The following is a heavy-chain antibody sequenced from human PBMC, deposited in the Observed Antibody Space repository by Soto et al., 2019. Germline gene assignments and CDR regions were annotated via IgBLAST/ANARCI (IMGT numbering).Heavy chain of an antibody. Sequence: GGSLRLSCEVSGFSFGSYAFHWVRQAPGKGLEWLSVISYHGREIYYADSVKDRFTISRDSFKNTVYLQMNSLRPDDTALYYCARDPLEVPGPFLDWGGKGPLVPVSS. V-gene: IGHV3-30-3*01. CDR1: GFSFGSYA. CDR3: ARDPLEVPGPFLDW. J-gene: IGHJ4*01. D-gene: IGHD3-3*02. CDR2: ISYHGREI.